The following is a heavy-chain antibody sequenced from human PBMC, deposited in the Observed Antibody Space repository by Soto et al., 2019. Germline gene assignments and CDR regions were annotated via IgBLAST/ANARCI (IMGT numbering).Heavy chain of an antibody. CDR1: GYSFTSNW. CDR2: IYPGDSDT. V-gene: IGHV5-51*03. D-gene: IGHD3-16*02. J-gene: IGHJ2*01. Sequence: EVQLVQSGAEVKKPGESLKISCKGSGYSFTSNWIGWVRQMPGKGLEWMGIIYPGDSDTRYSPSFQGQVTISADKSISTAYLQWTSLKASDTAMYYCARPPFAGDLSHWYFDLWGRGTLVTVSS. CDR3: ARPPFAGDLSHWYFDL.